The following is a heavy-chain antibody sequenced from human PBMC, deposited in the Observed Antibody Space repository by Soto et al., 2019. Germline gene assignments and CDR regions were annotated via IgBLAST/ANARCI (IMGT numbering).Heavy chain of an antibody. CDR2: ISSSSSTI. D-gene: IGHD6-19*01. CDR1: GFTFSSYS. V-gene: IGHV3-48*02. Sequence: EVPLVESGGGLVQPGGSLRLSCAASGFTFSSYSMNWVRQAPGKGLEWVSYISSSSSTIYYADSVKGRFTISRDNAKNSLYLQMNSLRDEDTAVYYCARVAVAGIFNNWFDPWGQGTLVTVSS. CDR3: ARVAVAGIFNNWFDP. J-gene: IGHJ5*02.